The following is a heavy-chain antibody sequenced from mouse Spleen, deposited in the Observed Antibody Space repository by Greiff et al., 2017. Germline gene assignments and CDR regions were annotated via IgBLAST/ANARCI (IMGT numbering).Heavy chain of an antibody. CDR3: TRFPGDFDV. J-gene: IGHJ1*01. V-gene: IGHV1-69*02. CDR1: GYTFTSYW. CDR2: IYPSDSYT. Sequence: VQLQQPGAELVRPGASVKLSCKASGYTFTSYWINWVKQRPGQGLEWIGNIYPSDSYTNYNQKFKDKATLTVDKSSSTAYMQLSSPTSEDSAVYYCTRFPGDFDVWGAGTTVTVSS.